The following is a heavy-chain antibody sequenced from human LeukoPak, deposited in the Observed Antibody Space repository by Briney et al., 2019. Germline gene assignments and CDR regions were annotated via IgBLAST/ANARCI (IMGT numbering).Heavy chain of an antibody. V-gene: IGHV5-51*01. CDR2: IYPGDSDT. Sequence: RGESLKISCKGSGYSFTSYWIGWVRQMPGKGLEWMGIIYPGDSDTRYSPSFQGQVTISADKFISTAYLQWSSLKASDTAMYYYARTVSNYWYFDLWGRGTLVTVSS. CDR3: ARTVSNYWYFDL. J-gene: IGHJ2*01. D-gene: IGHD1-14*01. CDR1: GYSFTSYW.